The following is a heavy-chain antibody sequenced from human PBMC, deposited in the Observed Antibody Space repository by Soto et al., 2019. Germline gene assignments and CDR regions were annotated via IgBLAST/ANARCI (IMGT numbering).Heavy chain of an antibody. J-gene: IGHJ4*02. CDR1: GFTFSSYA. D-gene: IGHD6-6*01. V-gene: IGHV3-23*01. CDR2: ISGSGGST. Sequence: GGSLRLSCAASGFTFSSYAMSWVRQAPEKGLEWVSAISGSGGSTYYADSVKGRFTISRDNSKNTLYLQMNSLRAEDTAVYYCGSYSSSFFDYWGQGTLVTVSS. CDR3: GSYSSSFFDY.